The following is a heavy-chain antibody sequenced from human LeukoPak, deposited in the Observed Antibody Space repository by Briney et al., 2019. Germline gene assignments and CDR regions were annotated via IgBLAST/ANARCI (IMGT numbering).Heavy chain of an antibody. J-gene: IGHJ4*02. V-gene: IGHV3-66*01. Sequence: PGGSLRLSCAASGFTVNSNFMTWVRQAPGKGLDWVSVIQSGGRTYYADSVKGRFTISRDTSKNMLYLQMNSLRAEDTAVYFCVRGRVDLSYFDSWAREPWSPSPQ. D-gene: IGHD2-15*01. CDR1: GFTVNSNF. CDR2: IQSGGRT. CDR3: VRGRVDLSYFDS.